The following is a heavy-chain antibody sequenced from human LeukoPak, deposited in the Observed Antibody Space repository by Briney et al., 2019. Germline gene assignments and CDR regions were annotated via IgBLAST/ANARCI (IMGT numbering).Heavy chain of an antibody. J-gene: IGHJ3*02. Sequence: GGSLRLSCAASGFTFSSSAMSWVRQVPGKGLEWVSGISVSGGSTYYADSVRGRFTISRDNSKNTLYVQMNSLRAEDTAVYFCARGNAHACDIWGQGTMVSVSS. V-gene: IGHV3-23*01. D-gene: IGHD1-1*01. CDR2: ISVSGGST. CDR1: GFTFSSSA. CDR3: ARGNAHACDI.